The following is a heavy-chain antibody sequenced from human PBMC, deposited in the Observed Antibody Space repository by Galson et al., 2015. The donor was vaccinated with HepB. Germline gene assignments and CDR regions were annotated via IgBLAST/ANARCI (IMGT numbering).Heavy chain of an antibody. CDR2: INPNSGGGT. Sequence: SVKVSCKASGYTFTDYYIHWVRQAPGQGLEWMGWINPNSGGGTNYAQKFQGRVTMTRDTSISTAYMELSSLRSDDTAVYYCARDYYESGGPPAEYFHHWGQGTLVTVSS. D-gene: IGHD3-22*01. J-gene: IGHJ1*01. CDR1: GYTFTDYY. CDR3: ARDYYESGGPPAEYFHH. V-gene: IGHV1-2*02.